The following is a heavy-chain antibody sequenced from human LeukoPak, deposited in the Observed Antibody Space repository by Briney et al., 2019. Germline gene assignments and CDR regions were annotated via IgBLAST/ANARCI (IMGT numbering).Heavy chain of an antibody. CDR2: INSDGSTT. Sequence: GGSLRLSCAASGFTFSSYWMHWVRHAPGKGLVWVSRINSDGSTTSYADSVKGRFTISRDNAKNTLYLQMNSLRVEDAAVYYCARAYGSGNYWYFDLWGRGTLVTVSS. D-gene: IGHD3-10*01. V-gene: IGHV3-74*01. CDR1: GFTFSSYW. CDR3: ARAYGSGNYWYFDL. J-gene: IGHJ2*01.